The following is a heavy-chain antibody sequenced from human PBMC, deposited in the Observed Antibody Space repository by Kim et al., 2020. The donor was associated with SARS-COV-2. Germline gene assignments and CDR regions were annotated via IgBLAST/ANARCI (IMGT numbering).Heavy chain of an antibody. CDR1: GPTVSDHY. CDR2: SRDKVNSYTT. J-gene: IGHJ6*02. V-gene: IGHV3-72*01. Sequence: GGSLRLSCAASGPTVSDHYMDWVRQAPGKGLEWVGRSRDKVNSYTTEYAASVKGRFTISRDESKNSLYLQMNSLETEDTAVYYCTRAAGSKTGMDVCGQGTTVTVSS. CDR3: TRAAGSKTGMDV. D-gene: IGHD2-2*01.